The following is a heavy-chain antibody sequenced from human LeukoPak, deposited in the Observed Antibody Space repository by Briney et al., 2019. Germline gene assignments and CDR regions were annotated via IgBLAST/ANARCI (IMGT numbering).Heavy chain of an antibody. CDR2: IYTSGST. CDR3: ARVAEYSSSSGVYYYYYYMDV. V-gene: IGHV4-61*02. Sequence: PSETLSLTCTVSGGSISSSSYYWGWIRQPAGKGLEWIGRIYTSGSTNYNPSLKSRVTMSVDTSKNQFSLKLSSVTAADTAVYYCARVAEYSSSSGVYYYYYYMDVWGKGTTVTVSS. D-gene: IGHD6-6*01. J-gene: IGHJ6*03. CDR1: GGSISSSSYY.